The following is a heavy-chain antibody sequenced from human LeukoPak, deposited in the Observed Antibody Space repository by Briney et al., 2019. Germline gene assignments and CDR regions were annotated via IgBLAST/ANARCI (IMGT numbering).Heavy chain of an antibody. CDR2: ISGSGHNT. CDR3: AKDRRLAAFDY. CDR1: GFTFSSYG. V-gene: IGHV3-23*01. D-gene: IGHD6-25*01. J-gene: IGHJ4*02. Sequence: TGGSLRLSCAASGFTFSSYGMSWVRQAPGKGLEWVSAISGSGHNTYYADSVKGRFTISRDNSKNTLYLQMNSLRVEDTAVYYCAKDRRLAAFDYGGQGTLVTVSS.